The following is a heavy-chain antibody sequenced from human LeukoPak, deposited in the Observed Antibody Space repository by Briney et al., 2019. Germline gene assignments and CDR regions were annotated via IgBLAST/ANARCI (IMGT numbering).Heavy chain of an antibody. CDR2: IYYSGST. Sequence: PSETLSLTCTVSGGSISGSNYYWSWIRQPPGKGLEWIGYIYYSGSTNYNPSLKSRVTISVDTSKNQFSLMLSSVTAADTAVYYCARDEVEMATIPVYWGQGTLVTVSS. J-gene: IGHJ4*02. V-gene: IGHV4-61*01. CDR1: GGSISGSNYY. D-gene: IGHD5-24*01. CDR3: ARDEVEMATIPVY.